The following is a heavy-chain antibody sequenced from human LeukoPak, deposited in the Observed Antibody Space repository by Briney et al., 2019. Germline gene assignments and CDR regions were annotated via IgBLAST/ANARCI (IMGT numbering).Heavy chain of an antibody. V-gene: IGHV4-39*02. D-gene: IGHD6-19*01. Sequence: SETLSLTCTVSGGSISSSSYYWGWIRQPPGRGLEGIGSMYYSGDTYYNPSLKSRVTISVDTSQNQFSLKLSSVTAADTAVYYCARDFGWYYFDYWGQGTLVTVSS. CDR3: ARDFGWYYFDY. CDR2: MYYSGDT. J-gene: IGHJ4*02. CDR1: GGSISSSSYY.